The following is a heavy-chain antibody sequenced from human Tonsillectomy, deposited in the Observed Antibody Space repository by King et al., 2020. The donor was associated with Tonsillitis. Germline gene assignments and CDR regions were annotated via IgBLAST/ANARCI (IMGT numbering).Heavy chain of an antibody. CDR2: ISGSSRYR. CDR3: ARAIHFYDSSGYDYSFDY. V-gene: IGHV3-21*06. D-gene: IGHD3-22*01. Sequence: EVQLVESGGGLVKPGGSLRLSCAASGFTFSTYSMNWVRQAPGKGLEWVSSISGSSRYRYYADSVKGRFTISRDNAENSLFLQMNSLRAEDTAVYYCARAIHFYDSSGYDYSFDYWGQGTLVTVSS. CDR1: GFTFSTYS. J-gene: IGHJ4*02.